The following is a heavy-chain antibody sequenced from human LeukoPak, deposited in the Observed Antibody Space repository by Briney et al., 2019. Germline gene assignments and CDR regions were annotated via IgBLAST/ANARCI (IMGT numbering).Heavy chain of an antibody. CDR2: INHSGST. D-gene: IGHD3-22*01. V-gene: IGHV4-34*01. Sequence: SETLSLTCGVYGGSFRGHYWSRIRQPPGKGLEWIGEINHSGSTNYNPSLKSRVSISVDTSKIQFSLKLSSVTAADTAVYYCARTLDTSGYYRNFDYWGQGTLVTVSS. CDR1: GGSFRGHY. CDR3: ARTLDTSGYYRNFDY. J-gene: IGHJ4*02.